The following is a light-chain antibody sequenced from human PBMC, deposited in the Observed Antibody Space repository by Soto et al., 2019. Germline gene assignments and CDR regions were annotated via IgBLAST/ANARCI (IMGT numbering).Light chain of an antibody. CDR3: QQYGSSPRT. J-gene: IGKJ1*01. CDR2: GAS. CDR1: QSVTSRT. V-gene: IGKV3-20*01. Sequence: IVLTQSPGTLSLSPGDRATLSCRASQSVTSRTLAWYQQKRGQAPRLLIYGASSRATGTPDRFSGGGSGTYCTRTVSRLEPEDFAVYYGQQYGSSPRTFGQGTKVEIK.